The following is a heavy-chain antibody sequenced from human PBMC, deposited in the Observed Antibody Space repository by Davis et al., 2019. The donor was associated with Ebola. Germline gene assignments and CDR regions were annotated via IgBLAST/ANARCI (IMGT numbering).Heavy chain of an antibody. CDR1: GYAFSNYY. V-gene: IGHV5-51*01. CDR3: AKQESLYGSSDY. D-gene: IGHD3-22*01. Sequence: GGSLRLSCETSGYAFSNYYIAWVRQMPGEGLEWMGIIYPDDSDARYSPSFQGQVTISVDRSISTAYLQWSSLKASDTAMYYCAKQESLYGSSDYWGQGTLVTVSS. CDR2: IYPDDSDA. J-gene: IGHJ4*02.